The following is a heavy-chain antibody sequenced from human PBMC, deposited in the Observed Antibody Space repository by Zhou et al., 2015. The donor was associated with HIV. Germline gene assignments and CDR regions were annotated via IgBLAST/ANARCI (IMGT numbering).Heavy chain of an antibody. D-gene: IGHD5-18*01. CDR1: GGTFSSYA. CDR2: IIPIFGTA. J-gene: IGHJ6*03. V-gene: IGHV1-69*01. CDR3: ARDRVDTAMVILHPKPRKTPQYYYYYYYMDV. Sequence: QVQLVQSGAEVKKPGSSVKVSCKASGGTFSSYAISWVRQAPGQGLEWMGGIIPIFGTANYAQKFQGRVTITADESTSTAYMELSSLRSEDTAVYYCARDRVDTAMVILHPKPRKTPQYYYYYYYMDVWGKGTTVTVSS.